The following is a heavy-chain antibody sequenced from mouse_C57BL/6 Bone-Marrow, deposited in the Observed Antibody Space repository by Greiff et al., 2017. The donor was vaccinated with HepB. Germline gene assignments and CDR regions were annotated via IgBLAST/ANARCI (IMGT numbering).Heavy chain of an antibody. V-gene: IGHV1-19*01. CDR1: GYTFTDYY. J-gene: IGHJ2*01. Sequence: EVQLQQSGPVLVKPGASVKMSCKASGYTFTDYYMNWVKQSHGKSLEWIGVINPYNGGTSYNQKFKGKATLTVDKSSSTAYMELNSLTSEDSAVYYCARPNYYGSSYDDYWGQGTTLTVSS. CDR3: ARPNYYGSSYDDY. D-gene: IGHD1-1*01. CDR2: INPYNGGT.